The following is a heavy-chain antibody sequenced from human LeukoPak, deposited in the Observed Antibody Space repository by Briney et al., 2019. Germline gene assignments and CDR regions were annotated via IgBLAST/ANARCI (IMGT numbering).Heavy chain of an antibody. CDR2: INPSGGNT. CDR3: ARDRTHYYESVGYYSRWEY. Sequence: ASVTVSCKASGYTFTSYFMYWVRQAPGQGLEWMGLINPSGGNTRYAQKFQDRVTMTRDTSTSTVYMELSSLRSEDTAMYYCARDRTHYYESVGYYSRWEYWGQGTLVTVSS. D-gene: IGHD3-22*01. CDR1: GYTFTSYF. V-gene: IGHV1-46*01. J-gene: IGHJ4*02.